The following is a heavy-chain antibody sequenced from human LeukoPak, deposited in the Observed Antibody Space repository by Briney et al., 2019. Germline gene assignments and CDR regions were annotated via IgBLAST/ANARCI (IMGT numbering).Heavy chain of an antibody. J-gene: IGHJ3*02. CDR3: ATRSGDCSSTSCPPGAFDI. D-gene: IGHD2-2*01. CDR1: GYTFTSYG. CDR2: ISAYNGNT. V-gene: IGHV1-18*01. Sequence: ASVKVSCKASGYTFTSYGISWMRQAPGQGLEWMGWISAYNGNTNYAQKLQGRVTMTEDTSTDTAYMELSSLRSEDTAVYYCATRSGDCSSTSCPPGAFDIWGQGTMVTVSS.